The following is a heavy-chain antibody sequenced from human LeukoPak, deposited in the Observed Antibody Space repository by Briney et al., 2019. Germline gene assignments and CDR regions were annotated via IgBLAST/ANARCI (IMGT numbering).Heavy chain of an antibody. CDR1: GGSISSSSYY. D-gene: IGHD3-9*01. V-gene: IGHV4-39*01. J-gene: IGHJ3*02. CDR3: ATPLLRYFDWLPHDAFDI. CDR2: IYYSGST. Sequence: PSETLSLTCTVSGGSISSSSYYWGWIRQPPGKGLEWIGSIYYSGSTYYNPSLKSRVTISVDTSKNQFSLKLSSVTAADTAVYYCATPLLRYFDWLPHDAFDIWGQGTMVTVSS.